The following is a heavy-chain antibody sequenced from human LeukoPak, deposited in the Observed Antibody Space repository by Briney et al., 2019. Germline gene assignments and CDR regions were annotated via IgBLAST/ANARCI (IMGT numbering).Heavy chain of an antibody. Sequence: PGGSLRLSCAASGFTFSNAWMSWVRQAPGKGLEWVGRIKSKTDGGTTDYAAPVKGRFTISRDDSKNTLYLQMNSLKTEDTAVYYCTTVTLGVPGATAPGYGMDVWGQGTTVTVSS. D-gene: IGHD2-2*01. CDR1: GFTFSNAW. CDR2: IKSKTDGGTT. V-gene: IGHV3-15*01. CDR3: TTVTLGVPGATAPGYGMDV. J-gene: IGHJ6*02.